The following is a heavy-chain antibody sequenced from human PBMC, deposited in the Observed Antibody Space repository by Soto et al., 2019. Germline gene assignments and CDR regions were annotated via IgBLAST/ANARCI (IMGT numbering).Heavy chain of an antibody. Sequence: QVQLVESGGGVVQPGRSLRLSCAASGFTFSSYGMHWVRQAPGKGLEWVAVILYDGNKKYYADSVKGRFTISRDNSKNPLYLQMDSLRAEDTAVYYCAKDEVLVEVVARDYYGMDVWGQGTTVTVSS. CDR2: ILYDGNKK. D-gene: IGHD2-15*01. CDR1: GFTFSSYG. CDR3: AKDEVLVEVVARDYYGMDV. V-gene: IGHV3-30*18. J-gene: IGHJ6*02.